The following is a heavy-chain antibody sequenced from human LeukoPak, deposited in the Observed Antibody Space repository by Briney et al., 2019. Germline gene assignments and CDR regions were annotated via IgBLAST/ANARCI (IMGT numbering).Heavy chain of an antibody. CDR1: GFTFSSYE. D-gene: IGHD5-24*01. CDR3: AREKMATIRDYYYYGMDV. CDR2: ISSSGSTI. Sequence: PGGSLRLSSAASGFTFSSYEMNWVRQAPGKGLEWVSYISSSGSTIYYADSVKGRFTISRDNAKSSLYLQMNSLRAEDTAVYYCAREKMATIRDYYYYGMDVWGQGTTVTVSS. J-gene: IGHJ6*02. V-gene: IGHV3-48*03.